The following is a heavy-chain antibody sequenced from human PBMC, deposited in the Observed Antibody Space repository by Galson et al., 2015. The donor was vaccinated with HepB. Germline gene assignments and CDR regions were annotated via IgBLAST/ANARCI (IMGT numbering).Heavy chain of an antibody. V-gene: IGHV3-74*01. CDR3: ARDGRYDPPGFDY. J-gene: IGHJ4*02. CDR1: GFTFSSYW. CDR2: INSDGSST. Sequence: SLRLSCAASGFTFSSYWMHWVRQAPGKGLVWVSRINSDGSSTSYADSVKGRFTISRDNAKNTLYLQMNSLRAEDTAVYYCARDGRYDPPGFDYWGQGTLVTVSS. D-gene: IGHD5-12*01.